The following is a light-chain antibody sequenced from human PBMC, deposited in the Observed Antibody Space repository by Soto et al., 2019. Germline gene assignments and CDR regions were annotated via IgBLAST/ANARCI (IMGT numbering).Light chain of an antibody. Sequence: QSALTQPRSVSGSPGQSVTISCTGTSRDVGDYNYVSWYQQHPGKAPKFIIYEVSTRPSGVPDRFSGSKSGNTASLTISGLQAEDEADYYCCSYAGTYTVVFGGGTKLTVL. CDR2: EVS. J-gene: IGLJ2*01. V-gene: IGLV2-11*01. CDR1: SRDVGDYNY. CDR3: CSYAGTYTVV.